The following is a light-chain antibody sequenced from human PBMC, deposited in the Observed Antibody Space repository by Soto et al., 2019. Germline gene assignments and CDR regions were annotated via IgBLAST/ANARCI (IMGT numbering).Light chain of an antibody. CDR3: QVWDNNGGHNYV. CDR1: NIGIYS. CDR2: DGS. Sequence: YELTHPPSVSVAPGQTARITCGGNNIGIYSVHWYQQRPGQAPVLVVYDGSDRPSGIPERFSGSNSGNTATLTIGRVEAADEADYYCQVWDNNGGHNYVFGTGTKV. J-gene: IGLJ1*01. V-gene: IGLV3-21*02.